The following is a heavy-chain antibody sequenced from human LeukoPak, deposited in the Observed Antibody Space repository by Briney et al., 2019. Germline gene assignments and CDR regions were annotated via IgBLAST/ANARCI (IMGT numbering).Heavy chain of an antibody. Sequence: GGSLRLSCAASGFTFSSYAMSWVRQAPGKGLEWVSVIYSGGSTYYADSVKGRFTISRDNSENTLYLQMNSLRAEDTAVYYCAREGERWHFDYWGQGTLVTVSS. CDR2: IYSGGST. CDR1: GFTFSSYA. J-gene: IGHJ4*02. V-gene: IGHV3-66*01. CDR3: AREGERWHFDY. D-gene: IGHD3-16*01.